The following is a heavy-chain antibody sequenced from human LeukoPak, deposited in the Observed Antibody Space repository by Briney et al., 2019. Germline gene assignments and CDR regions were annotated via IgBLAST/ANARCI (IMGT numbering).Heavy chain of an antibody. CDR2: IIPILGIA. J-gene: IGHJ4*02. Sequence: SVKVSCKASGGTFISYTISWVRQAPGQGREWMGRIIPILGIANYAQKFQGRVTITADKSTSTAYMELSSLRSEDTAVYYCARDSDIVVEEWGQGTLVTVSS. V-gene: IGHV1-69*04. D-gene: IGHD2-2*01. CDR1: GGTFISYT. CDR3: ARDSDIVVEE.